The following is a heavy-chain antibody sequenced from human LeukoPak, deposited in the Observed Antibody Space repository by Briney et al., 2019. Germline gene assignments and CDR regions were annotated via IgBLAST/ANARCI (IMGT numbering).Heavy chain of an antibody. Sequence: GASVKVSCKASGYTFTGYYIHWVRQAPGQGLEWMGWINPNSGDTKYAQKFQGWVTKTRDTSITTAYMELSRLRSEDTAVYYCARGAGTYWHFDLWGRGTLVTVSS. CDR1: GYTFTGYY. J-gene: IGHJ2*01. CDR3: ARGAGTYWHFDL. V-gene: IGHV1-2*04. CDR2: INPNSGDT. D-gene: IGHD3-10*01.